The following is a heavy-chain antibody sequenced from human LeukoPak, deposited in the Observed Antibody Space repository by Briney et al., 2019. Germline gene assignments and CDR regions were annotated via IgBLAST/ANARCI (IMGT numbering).Heavy chain of an antibody. CDR1: GFTVSNNY. Sequence: PGGSLRLSCAGSGFTVSNNYMSWARQAPGKGLEWVSYISSSGSTIYYADSVKGRFTISRDNAKNSLYLQMNSLRAEDTAVYYCARDYDILTYGRWDAFDIWGQGTMVTVSS. CDR2: ISSSGSTI. J-gene: IGHJ3*02. D-gene: IGHD3-9*01. V-gene: IGHV3-11*04. CDR3: ARDYDILTYGRWDAFDI.